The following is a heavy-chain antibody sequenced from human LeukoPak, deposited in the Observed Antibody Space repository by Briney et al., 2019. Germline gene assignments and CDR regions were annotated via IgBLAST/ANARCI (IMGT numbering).Heavy chain of an antibody. CDR3: ARGYYDSSGYVP. CDR1: GYTFTSYD. CDR2: MNPNSGNT. J-gene: IGHJ5*02. V-gene: IGHV1-8*01. D-gene: IGHD3-22*01. Sequence: ASVKVSCKASGYTFTSYDINWVRQATGQGLEWMGWMNPNSGNTGYAQKFQGRVTITRNTSISTAYMELSSLRSEDTAVYYCARGYYDSSGYVPWGQGTLVTVSS.